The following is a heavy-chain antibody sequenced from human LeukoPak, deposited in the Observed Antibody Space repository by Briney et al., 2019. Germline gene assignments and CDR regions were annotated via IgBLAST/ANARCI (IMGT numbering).Heavy chain of an antibody. CDR3: ARGGPRYSGYD. D-gene: IGHD5-12*01. CDR2: ISGSGDST. J-gene: IGHJ4*02. V-gene: IGHV3-23*01. CDR1: GFTFSSYP. Sequence: GGSLRLSCAASGFTFSSYPMSWVRQAPGKGLEWVSAISGSGDSTYYADSVKGRFTISRDNAKNSLYLQMNSLRAEDTAVYYCARGGPRYSGYDWGQGTLVTVSS.